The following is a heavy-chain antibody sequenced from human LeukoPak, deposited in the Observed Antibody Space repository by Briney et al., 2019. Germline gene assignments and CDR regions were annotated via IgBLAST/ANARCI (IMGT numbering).Heavy chain of an antibody. CDR3: AKDPRAYYDILTGYYDY. CDR1: GFTFDDYA. J-gene: IGHJ4*02. Sequence: GGSLRLSCAASGFTFDDYAMHWVRQAPGKGLEWVSGISWNSGSIGYADSVKGRFTISRDNAKNSLHLQMDSLRAEDTALYYCAKDPRAYYDILTGYYDYWGQGTLVTVSS. D-gene: IGHD3-9*01. V-gene: IGHV3-9*01. CDR2: ISWNSGSI.